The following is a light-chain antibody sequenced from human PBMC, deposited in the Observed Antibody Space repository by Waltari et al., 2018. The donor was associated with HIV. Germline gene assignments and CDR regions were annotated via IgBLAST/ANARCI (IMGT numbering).Light chain of an antibody. Sequence: DIQMTQSPSTLSASVGDRVTITCRASQSISSWLAWYQQKPGKAPKLLIYKASSLESGVPSRFSGSGSGTEFTLTISRVQPYDFATYYCQQYNSYPLYSFGQGTKLEIK. CDR2: KAS. J-gene: IGKJ2*03. CDR3: QQYNSYPLYS. CDR1: QSISSW. V-gene: IGKV1-5*03.